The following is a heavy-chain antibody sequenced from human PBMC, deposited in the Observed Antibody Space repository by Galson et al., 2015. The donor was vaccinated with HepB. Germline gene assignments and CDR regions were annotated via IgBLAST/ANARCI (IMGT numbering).Heavy chain of an antibody. J-gene: IGHJ5*02. CDR1: GFTFSSYS. Sequence: SLRLSCAASGFTFSSYSMNWVRQAPGKGLEWVSSISSSSSYIYYADSVKGRFTISRDNAKNSLYLQMNSLRAEDTAVYYCARAPRGYCSSTSCYEIWFDPWGQGTLVTVSS. CDR3: ARAPRGYCSSTSCYEIWFDP. D-gene: IGHD2-2*01. V-gene: IGHV3-21*01. CDR2: ISSSSSYI.